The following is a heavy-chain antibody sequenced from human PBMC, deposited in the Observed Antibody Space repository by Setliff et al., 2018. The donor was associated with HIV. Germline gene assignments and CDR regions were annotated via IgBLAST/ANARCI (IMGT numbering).Heavy chain of an antibody. CDR2: IYYTGST. V-gene: IGHV4-59*12. Sequence: SETLSLTCTVSGGSISSYYWSWIRQPPGKGLEWIGYIYYTGSTNYNPSLKSRVTISADTSNNQFSLRLTSMTAADTAVYYCARARDIAVAGYFDYWGQGTLVTVSS. CDR1: GGSISSYY. J-gene: IGHJ4*02. CDR3: ARARDIAVAGYFDY. D-gene: IGHD6-19*01.